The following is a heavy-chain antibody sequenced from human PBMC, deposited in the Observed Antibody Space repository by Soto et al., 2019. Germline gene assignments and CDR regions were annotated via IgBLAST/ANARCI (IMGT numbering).Heavy chain of an antibody. CDR3: ARVNYDILTGYPYFDY. J-gene: IGHJ4*02. D-gene: IGHD3-9*01. Sequence: LRLSCAASGFTFSSYSMNWVRQAPGKGLEWVSYISSSSSTIYYADSVKGRFTISRDNAKNSLYLQMNSLRDEDTAVYYCARVNYDILTGYPYFDYWGQGTLVTVSS. CDR2: ISSSSSTI. CDR1: GFTFSSYS. V-gene: IGHV3-48*02.